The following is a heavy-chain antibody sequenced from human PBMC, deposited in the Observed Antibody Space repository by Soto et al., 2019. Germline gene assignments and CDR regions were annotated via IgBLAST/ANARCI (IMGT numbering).Heavy chain of an antibody. Sequence: GGSLRLSCAASGFTFSRSGMTWVRQAPGEGLEWVANINEDGSEKYYVDSVKGRFTISRDNTKNSLYLQMNSLRAEDTAVYYCARERYIDTWGQGTLVTVSS. V-gene: IGHV3-7*01. CDR3: ARERYIDT. D-gene: IGHD5-18*01. J-gene: IGHJ5*02. CDR2: INEDGSEK. CDR1: GFTFSRSG.